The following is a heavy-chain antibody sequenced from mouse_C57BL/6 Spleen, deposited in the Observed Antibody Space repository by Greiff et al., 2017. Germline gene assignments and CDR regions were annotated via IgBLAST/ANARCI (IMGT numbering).Heavy chain of an antibody. Sequence: QVQLKQSGAELVRPGASVKLSCKASGYTFTDYYINWVKQRPGEGLEWIARIYPGSGNTYYNEKFKGKATLTAEKSSSTAYMQLSSLTSEDSAVYFCAKGYYDYDEESWFAYWGQGTLVTVSA. J-gene: IGHJ3*01. D-gene: IGHD2-4*01. CDR3: AKGYYDYDEESWFAY. V-gene: IGHV1-76*01. CDR1: GYTFTDYY. CDR2: IYPGSGNT.